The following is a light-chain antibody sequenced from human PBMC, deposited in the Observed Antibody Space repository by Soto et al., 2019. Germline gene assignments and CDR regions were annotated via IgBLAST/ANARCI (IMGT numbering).Light chain of an antibody. Sequence: NFMLTQPRSVSESPGKTVTLSCTPTSGNIATNYVQWHQQRPGSAPRSVIYDDNQRPSGVPDRFSGSVDRSSNSASLTISGLKTEDEADYYCQSYDVDNVVFGGGTKLTVL. V-gene: IGLV6-57*04. J-gene: IGLJ2*01. CDR2: DDN. CDR3: QSYDVDNVV. CDR1: SGNIATNY.